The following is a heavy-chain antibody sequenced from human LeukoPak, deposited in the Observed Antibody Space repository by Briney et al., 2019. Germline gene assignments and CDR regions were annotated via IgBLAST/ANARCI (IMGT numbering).Heavy chain of an antibody. J-gene: IGHJ4*02. V-gene: IGHV3-30*18. CDR1: RFTFSNYV. CDR2: ISYDGSDK. CDR3: AKDPRRYSRTGGYFDY. Sequence: SLRLSCAASRFTFSNYVMHWVRQAPGKGLEWVAVISYDGSDKYYADSVKGRFTISRDNSKNTLYLQMNSLRAEDTAVYYCAKDPRRYSRTGGYFDYWGQGTLVTVSS. D-gene: IGHD6-13*01.